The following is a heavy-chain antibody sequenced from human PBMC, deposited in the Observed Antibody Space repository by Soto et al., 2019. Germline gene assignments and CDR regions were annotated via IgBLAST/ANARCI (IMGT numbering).Heavy chain of an antibody. CDR2: IYWNDAK. CDR1: GFSLSTSGVA. V-gene: IGHV2-5*01. Sequence: QITLKESGPTLGKPTQTLTLTCTVSGFSLSTSGVAVGWIRQPPGKALEWLALIYWNDAKRYSPSLKNRLTITKDTSKNQVVLTLTDMDPVDTATYFCAHRPDTYWYDSSGDPWYFDLWGRGTLVTVSS. D-gene: IGHD3-22*01. CDR3: AHRPDTYWYDSSGDPWYFDL. J-gene: IGHJ2*01.